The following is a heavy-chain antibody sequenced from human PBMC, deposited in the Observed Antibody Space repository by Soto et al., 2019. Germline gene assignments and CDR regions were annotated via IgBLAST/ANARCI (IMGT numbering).Heavy chain of an antibody. CDR3: ARCDSSGYHGDY. J-gene: IGHJ4*02. Sequence: PGGSLRLSCAASGFTFSSYAMHWVRQAPGKGLEWVAVISYDGSNKYYADSVKGRFTISRDNSKNTLYLQMNSLRAEDTAVYYCARCDSSGYHGDYWGQGTLVTVSS. CDR2: ISYDGSNK. CDR1: GFTFSSYA. D-gene: IGHD3-22*01. V-gene: IGHV3-30-3*01.